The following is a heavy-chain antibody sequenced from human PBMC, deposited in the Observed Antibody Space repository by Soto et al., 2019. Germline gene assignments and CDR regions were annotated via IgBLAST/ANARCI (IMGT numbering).Heavy chain of an antibody. Sequence: PSETLSLTCTVSGGSISSSSYYWGWIRQPPGKGLEWIGSIYYSGSTYYNPSLKSRVTISVDTSKNQFSLKLSSVTAADTAVYYYAISIKSAADEWGEGTLVTVSS. J-gene: IGHJ4*02. CDR2: IYYSGST. CDR1: GGSISSSSYY. CDR3: AISIKSAADE. V-gene: IGHV4-39*01.